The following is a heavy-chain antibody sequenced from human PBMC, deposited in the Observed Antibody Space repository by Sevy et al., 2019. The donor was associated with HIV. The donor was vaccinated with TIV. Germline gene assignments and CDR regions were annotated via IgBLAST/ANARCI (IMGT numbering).Heavy chain of an antibody. CDR2: IRYDGSNK. V-gene: IGHV3-33*01. D-gene: IGHD3-3*01. CDR1: GFTLSSYG. Sequence: GGSLRLSCAASGFTLSSYGMHWVRQAPGKGLEWVAVIRYDGSNKYYANSVKGRFTISRDNSKNTLYLQMNSLRAEDTAVYYCARDRLGITISAEWGDGMDVWGQGTTVTVSS. CDR3: ARDRLGITISAEWGDGMDV. J-gene: IGHJ6*02.